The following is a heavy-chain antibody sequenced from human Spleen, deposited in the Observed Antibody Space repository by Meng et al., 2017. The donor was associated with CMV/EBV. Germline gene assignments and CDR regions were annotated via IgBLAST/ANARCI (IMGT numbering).Heavy chain of an antibody. D-gene: IGHD5-12*01. J-gene: IGHJ4*02. V-gene: IGHV4-34*01. CDR1: GGPFSGYD. CDR2: INDRGST. Sequence: LTCAVDGGPFSGYDWSWIRQPPGKGLEWIGEINDRGSTNHNPSLKSRVTISVDTSKNQFSLKLSSVTAADTAAYYCARLYGGYDRDYWGQGTLVTVSS. CDR3: ARLYGGYDRDY.